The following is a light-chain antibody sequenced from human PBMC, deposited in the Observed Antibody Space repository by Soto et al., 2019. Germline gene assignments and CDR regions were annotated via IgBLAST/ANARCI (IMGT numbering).Light chain of an antibody. CDR1: QSVSTY. CDR2: DAS. V-gene: IGKV3-11*01. J-gene: IGKJ1*01. CDR3: QQRSSCPRT. Sequence: EIVLTQSPATLSLSPGDRATLACRASQSVSTYLAWYQQKPGQAPRVVIYDASNRATGIPPRFSGSGSGTDFTLTIRSLEPEDFAFYYCQQRSSCPRTFGQGTKVEIK.